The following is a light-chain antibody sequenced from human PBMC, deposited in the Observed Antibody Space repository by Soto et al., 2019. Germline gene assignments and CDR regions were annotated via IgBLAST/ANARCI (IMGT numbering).Light chain of an antibody. Sequence: QSVLAQPASVSGSRGQSITISCTGTSSDVGAYDSVSWYQQHPHKAPQVIIYKGTQRPSGVSNRFSGSTSGNAASLTISGLQADDEADYFCYSSAPESTYVFGTGTKLTVL. CDR2: KGT. CDR3: YSSAPESTYV. J-gene: IGLJ1*01. V-gene: IGLV2-23*01. CDR1: SSDVGAYDS.